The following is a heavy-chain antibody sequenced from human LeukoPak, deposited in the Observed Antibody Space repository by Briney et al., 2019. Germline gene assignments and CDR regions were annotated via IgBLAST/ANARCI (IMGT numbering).Heavy chain of an antibody. J-gene: IGHJ2*01. CDR3: SGSYPPSGWYFDL. CDR1: GGSVSSGSYY. V-gene: IGHV4-61*01. CDR2: IYYSGST. D-gene: IGHD1-26*01. Sequence: SETLSLTCTVSGGSVSSGSYYWSWIRQPPGKGLEWIGYIYYSGSTNYNPSLKSRVTISVDTPKNQFSLKLSSVTAADTAVYYCSGSYPPSGWYFDLWGRGTLVTVSS.